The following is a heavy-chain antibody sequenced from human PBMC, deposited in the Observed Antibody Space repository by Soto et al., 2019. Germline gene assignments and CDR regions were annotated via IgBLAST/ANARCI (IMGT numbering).Heavy chain of an antibody. CDR3: AKGRTDYYYYMHV. V-gene: IGHV3-9*01. Sequence: PGGSLRLSCAASGFIFSDYGMHWVRQAPGKGLEWVPGISCNSGSIGYADSVKGRFTISRDNAKHSLYLQMNSLRAEDTALYYCAKGRTDYYYYMHVWGKGNTVTVSS. J-gene: IGHJ6*03. CDR1: GFIFSDYG. CDR2: ISCNSGSI.